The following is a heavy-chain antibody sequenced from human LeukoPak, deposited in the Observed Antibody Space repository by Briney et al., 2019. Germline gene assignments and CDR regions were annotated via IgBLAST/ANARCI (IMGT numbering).Heavy chain of an antibody. CDR3: ATDRGWRTSGYYLYYFEY. V-gene: IGHV3-7*01. J-gene: IGHJ4*02. D-gene: IGHD3-3*01. CDR2: IKHDGSEK. Sequence: PGGSLRLSCAASGFIFTNYFMSWVRQAPGKGLEWVASIKHDGSEKCYVDSVRGRFTISRDNTKNSLYLQMSCLRAEDTAVYYCATDRGWRTSGYYLYYFEYWGQGTLVTFSS. CDR1: GFIFTNYF.